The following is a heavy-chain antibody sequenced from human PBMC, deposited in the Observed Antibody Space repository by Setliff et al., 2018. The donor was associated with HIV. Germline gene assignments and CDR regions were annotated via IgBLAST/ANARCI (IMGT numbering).Heavy chain of an antibody. J-gene: IGHJ4*02. CDR2: IGPYNDRT. CDR3: AREFPLRLGELSLPGY. D-gene: IGHD3-16*02. Sequence: ASVKVSCKTSGYMFIAYGMSWVRRAPGQGLEWMGWIGPYNDRTEYAQKFQGRVTMTRDTSISTAYMELRRLRSDDTAVYYCAREFPLRLGELSLPGYWGQGTLVTVSS. V-gene: IGHV1-2*02. CDR1: GYMFIAYG.